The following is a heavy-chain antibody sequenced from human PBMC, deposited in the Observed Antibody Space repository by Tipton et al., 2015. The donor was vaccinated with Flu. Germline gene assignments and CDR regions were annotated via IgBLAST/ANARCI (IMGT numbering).Heavy chain of an antibody. Sequence: SLRLSCATSGFTVSSYYMSWVRQAPGKGLEWVSVLYSGGSTYYADSVKGRFTISRDNSKNTVYLQMNSLRADDTAVYYCAREGPLAGSFDYWGQGTLSPSPQ. CDR3: AREGPLAGSFDY. D-gene: IGHD6-19*01. CDR1: GFTVSSYY. V-gene: IGHV3-53*01. J-gene: IGHJ4*02. CDR2: LYSGGST.